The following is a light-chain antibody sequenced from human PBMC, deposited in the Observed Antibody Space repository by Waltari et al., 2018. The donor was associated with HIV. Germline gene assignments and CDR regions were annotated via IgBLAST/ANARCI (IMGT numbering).Light chain of an antibody. CDR3: SSYTASNTLWV. CDR1: SSDIGAYNH. V-gene: IGLV2-14*03. CDR2: DVT. Sequence: QSALTQPASVSGSRGQSITMSCTGTSSDIGAYNHVSWFQQRPGKAPKLIIYDVTARPAGCSRRVSGSKSGSTASLTISGLQADDEGDYYCSSYTASNTLWVFGGGTKLTVL. J-gene: IGLJ3*02.